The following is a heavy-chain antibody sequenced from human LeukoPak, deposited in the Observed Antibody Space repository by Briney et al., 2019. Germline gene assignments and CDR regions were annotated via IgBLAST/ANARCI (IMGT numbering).Heavy chain of an antibody. D-gene: IGHD3-10*01. V-gene: IGHV4-34*01. Sequence: SETLSLTCAVYGGSFSGYYWSWIRQPPGKGLEWIGEINHSGSTNHNPSLKSRVTISVDTSKNQFSLKLSSVTAADTAVYYCARGLPSGYYGMDVWGQGTTVTVSS. CDR1: GGSFSGYY. CDR2: INHSGST. J-gene: IGHJ6*02. CDR3: ARGLPSGYYGMDV.